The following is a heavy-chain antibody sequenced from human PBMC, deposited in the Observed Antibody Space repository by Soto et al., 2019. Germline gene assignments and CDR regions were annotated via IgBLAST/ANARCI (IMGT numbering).Heavy chain of an antibody. D-gene: IGHD2-8*01. V-gene: IGHV1-69*02. Sequence: QVQLVQSGAEVKKPGSSVKVSCKASGGTFSSYTISWVRQAPGQGLEWMGMIIPILGIANYAQKFQGRVTITADKSTSTAYMELSSLRSEDTAVYYCARVSDCTNGVCYSDAFDIWGQGTMVTVSS. CDR3: ARVSDCTNGVCYSDAFDI. CDR2: IIPILGIA. CDR1: GGTFSSYT. J-gene: IGHJ3*02.